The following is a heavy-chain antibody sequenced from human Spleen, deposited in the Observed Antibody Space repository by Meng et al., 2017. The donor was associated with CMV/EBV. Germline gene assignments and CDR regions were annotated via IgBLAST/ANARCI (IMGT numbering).Heavy chain of an antibody. CDR1: GFTFSSYA. Sequence: VQLLESGGGLVQPGGSLRLSCAAAGFTFSSYAMSWVRQAPGKGLEWVAFIRYDGSNKYYADSVKGRFTISRDNSKNTLYLQMNSLRAEDTAVYYCAKIEYWGQGTLDTVSS. J-gene: IGHJ4*02. CDR2: IRYDGSNK. V-gene: IGHV3-30*02. CDR3: AKIEY.